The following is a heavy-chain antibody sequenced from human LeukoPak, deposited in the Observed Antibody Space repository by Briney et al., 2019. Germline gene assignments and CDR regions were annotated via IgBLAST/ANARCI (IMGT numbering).Heavy chain of an antibody. V-gene: IGHV3-74*01. J-gene: IGHJ4*02. CDR2: INSDGSIT. D-gene: IGHD6-6*01. CDR3: ARGPNSNWSGLDF. Sequence: GGSLRLSCAASGFTFTTYWMHWVRQAPGKGLVWVSHINSDGSITSYADSVKGRFTISRGNAKNTLYLQVNNLRAEDTAVYYCARGPNSNWSGLDFWGQGTLLTVSS. CDR1: GFTFTTYW.